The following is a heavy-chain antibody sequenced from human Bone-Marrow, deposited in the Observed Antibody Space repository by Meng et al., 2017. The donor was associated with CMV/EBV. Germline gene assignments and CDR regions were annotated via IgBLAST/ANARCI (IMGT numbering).Heavy chain of an antibody. CDR1: GGSISSSHY. CDR2: IYYSGTA. D-gene: IGHD1-20*01. J-gene: IGHJ4*02. V-gene: IGHV4-39*07. CDR3: ARDSRAANWNDFTI. Sequence: GSLRLSCSVSGGSISSSHYWGWIRQSPGKGLEWIGSIYYSGTAYYNPSLKSRVTISVDTSRNQFSLRLTSVTAADTAVYYCARDSRAANWNDFTIWGQGTLVTVSS.